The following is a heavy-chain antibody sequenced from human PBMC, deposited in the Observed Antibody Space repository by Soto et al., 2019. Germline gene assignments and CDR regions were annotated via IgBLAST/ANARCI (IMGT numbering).Heavy chain of an antibody. Sequence: SETLSLTCTVSGGSVSSGSYYWSWIRQPPGKGLEWIGYIYYSGSTNYNPSLKSRVTISVDTSKNQFSLKLSSVTAADTAVYYCARGTSSSWYGALSDYWGQGTPVTVYS. CDR3: ARGTSSSWYGALSDY. D-gene: IGHD6-13*01. CDR2: IYYSGST. CDR1: GGSVSSGSYY. J-gene: IGHJ4*02. V-gene: IGHV4-61*01.